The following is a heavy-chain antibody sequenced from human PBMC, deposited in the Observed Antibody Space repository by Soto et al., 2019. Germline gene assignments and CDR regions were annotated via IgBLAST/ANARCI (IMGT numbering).Heavy chain of an antibody. V-gene: IGHV1-69*13. CDR1: GGTFSSYA. D-gene: IGHD3-22*01. CDR3: ARDDDYYDSSYGMDV. J-gene: IGHJ6*02. Sequence: ASVKVSCKASGGTFSSYAISWVRQAPGQGLEWMGGIIPIFGTANYAQKFQGRVTITADESTSTAYMELSSLRSEDTAVYYCARDDDYYDSSYGMDVWGQGTTVTVSS. CDR2: IIPIFGTA.